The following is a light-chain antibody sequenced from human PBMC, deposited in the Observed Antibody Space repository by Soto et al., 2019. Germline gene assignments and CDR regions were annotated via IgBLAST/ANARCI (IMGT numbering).Light chain of an antibody. CDR1: SSNIGAGYA. V-gene: IGLV1-40*01. CDR2: DNT. J-gene: IGLJ1*01. Sequence: CPGSSSNIGAGYAVHWYQQLPGTGPKLLIYDNTIRPSGVPDRFSGSRSGTSASLAITGLQAEDEADYYCQSHDNSLSGFYVFXTGTKVTVL. CDR3: QSHDNSLSGFYV.